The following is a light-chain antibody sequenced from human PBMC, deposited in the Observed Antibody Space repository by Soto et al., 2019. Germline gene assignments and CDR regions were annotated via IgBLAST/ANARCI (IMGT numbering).Light chain of an antibody. CDR2: DVN. CDR1: SSDVGGYNY. Sequence: QPVLTQPRSVSGSPGQSGTISCTGTSSDVGGYNYVSWYQQHPGKAPKLMIYDVNKRPSGVPVRFSGSKSDNTASLTISGLQAEDEADYYCCSYAGSSTYVFGTGTKVTVL. V-gene: IGLV2-11*01. J-gene: IGLJ1*01. CDR3: CSYAGSSTYV.